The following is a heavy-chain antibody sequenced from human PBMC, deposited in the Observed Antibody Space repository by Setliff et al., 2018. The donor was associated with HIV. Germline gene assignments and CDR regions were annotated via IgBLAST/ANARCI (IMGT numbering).Heavy chain of an antibody. CDR3: ASPFGGVAGTMDV. CDR2: SHNNGNT. CDR1: GGSISSYY. D-gene: IGHD6-19*01. J-gene: IGHJ6*04. Sequence: PSETLSLTCTVSGGSISSYYWSWIRQPPGEGLEWIGYSHNNGNTHYNPSLKSRVTISVDTSKNHVSLRLNSVTAADTAVDYCASPFGGVAGTMDVWGKGTTVTVSS. V-gene: IGHV4-59*08.